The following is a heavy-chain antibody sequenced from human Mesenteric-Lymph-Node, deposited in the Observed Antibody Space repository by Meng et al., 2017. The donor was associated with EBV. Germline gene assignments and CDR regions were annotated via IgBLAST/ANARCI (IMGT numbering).Heavy chain of an antibody. CDR3: AHRTSNCFDP. CDR2: IYWDDDK. J-gene: IGHJ5*02. V-gene: IGHV2-5*02. Sequence: QITLKEAGPTLVKPTQTLTLTCTFSGFSLSTSGVGVGWIRQPPGKALEWLALIYWDDDKRYSPSLKTRLTITKDTSENQVVLTMTNMDPVDVATYYCAHRTSNCFDPWGQGTLVTVSS. CDR1: GFSLSTSGVG.